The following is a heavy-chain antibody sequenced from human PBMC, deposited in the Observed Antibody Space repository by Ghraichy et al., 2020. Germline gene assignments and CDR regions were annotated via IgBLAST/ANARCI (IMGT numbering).Heavy chain of an antibody. V-gene: IGHV3-66*01. D-gene: IGHD5-18*01. CDR3: ARGGPGYSYGQFDY. J-gene: IGHJ4*02. CDR1: GFTVSSNY. Sequence: GESLNISCAASGFTVSSNYMSWVRQAPGKGLEWVSVIYSGGSTYYADSVKGRFTISRDNSKNTLYLQMNSLRAEDTAVYYCARGGPGYSYGQFDYWGQGTLVTVSS. CDR2: IYSGGST.